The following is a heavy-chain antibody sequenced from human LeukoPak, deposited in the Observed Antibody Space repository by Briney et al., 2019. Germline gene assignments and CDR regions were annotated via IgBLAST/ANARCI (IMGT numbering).Heavy chain of an antibody. V-gene: IGHV1-69*13. D-gene: IGHD5-24*01. CDR2: IIPIFGTA. J-gene: IGHJ5*02. CDR3: ARVVRDGYNYNWFDP. Sequence: SVKVSCKASGYTFTGYYMHWVRQAPGQGLEWMGGIIPIFGTANYAQKFQGRVTITADESTSTAYMELSSLRSEDTAVYYCARVVRDGYNYNWFDPWGQGTLVTVSS. CDR1: GYTFTGYY.